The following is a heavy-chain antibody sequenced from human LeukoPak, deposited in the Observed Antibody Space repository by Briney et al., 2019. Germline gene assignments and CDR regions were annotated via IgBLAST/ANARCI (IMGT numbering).Heavy chain of an antibody. D-gene: IGHD1-1*01. CDR1: GFTFSAYA. Sequence: TGGSLRLSCSASGFTFSAYAMYWVRQAPGKGLEYVSGISNNGGSSFYEDSVKGRFTISRDNSKNTLYLQMSSLRAEDTAVYYCVKITSVTGGDCWGQGTRLTVSS. CDR2: ISNNGGSS. V-gene: IGHV3-64D*09. CDR3: VKITSVTGGDC. J-gene: IGHJ4*02.